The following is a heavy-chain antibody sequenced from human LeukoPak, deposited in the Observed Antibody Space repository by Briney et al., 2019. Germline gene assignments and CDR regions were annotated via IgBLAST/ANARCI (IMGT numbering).Heavy chain of an antibody. CDR1: GFTFSSYG. CDR2: IRYDGNNK. D-gene: IGHD5-24*01. J-gene: IGHJ4*02. Sequence: PGGSLRLSCAASGFTFSSYGMHWVRQAPGKGLEWVTFIRYDGNNKYYADSVKGRFTISRDDSNNTLYLQMNSLRAEDTAVYYCAKEGIDGYNKYCFDYWGQGTLVTVSS. V-gene: IGHV3-30*02. CDR3: AKEGIDGYNKYCFDY.